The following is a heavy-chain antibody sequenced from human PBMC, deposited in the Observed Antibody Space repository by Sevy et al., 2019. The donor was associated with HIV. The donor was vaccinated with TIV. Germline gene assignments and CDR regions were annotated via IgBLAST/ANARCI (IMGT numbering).Heavy chain of an antibody. J-gene: IGHJ4*01. V-gene: IGHV3-7*03. CDR2: IKPDGSES. CDR1: GFTFNNFW. D-gene: IGHD3-16*01. CDR3: ARDVGGGYFDY. Sequence: GGSLRLSCVASGFTFNNFWMAWVRQAPGKGLEWFANIKPDGSESNHVGSVKGRFTISRDNAKNSLYLQMNSLTAEDTAVYYCARDVGGGYFDYWGQGTLLTVSS.